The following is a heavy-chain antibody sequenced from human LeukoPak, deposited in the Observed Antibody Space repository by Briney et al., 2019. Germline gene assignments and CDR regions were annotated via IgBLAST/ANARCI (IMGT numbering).Heavy chain of an antibody. D-gene: IGHD4-11*01. CDR1: GFTFSSYA. J-gene: IGHJ5*02. CDR3: AKGPMTKLDP. CDR2: INSSGGST. Sequence: GGSLRLSCAASGFTFSSYAMSWVRQAPEKGLEWVSSINSSGGSTYYADSVKGGSTISRDNSKNSSYLQMNSLRAEHTSVYYCAKGPMTKLDPWGQGTLVTVSS. V-gene: IGHV3-23*01.